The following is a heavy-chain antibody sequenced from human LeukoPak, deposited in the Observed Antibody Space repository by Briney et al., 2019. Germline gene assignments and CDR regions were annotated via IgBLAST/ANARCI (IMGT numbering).Heavy chain of an antibody. Sequence: ASVEVSCKASGYTFTSYYMHWVRQAPGQGLEWMGIINPSGGSTSYAQKFQGRVTMTRDTSTSTVYMELSSLRSEDTAVYYCARDLSSGWYGYWGQGTLVTVSS. V-gene: IGHV1-46*01. CDR2: INPSGGST. CDR1: GYTFTSYY. CDR3: ARDLSSGWYGY. D-gene: IGHD6-19*01. J-gene: IGHJ4*02.